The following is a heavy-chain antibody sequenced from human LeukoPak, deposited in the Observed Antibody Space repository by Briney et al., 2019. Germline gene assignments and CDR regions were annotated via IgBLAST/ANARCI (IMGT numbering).Heavy chain of an antibody. CDR3: ARLSLSCSSTSCYEWFDP. CDR2: VNPNSGNT. V-gene: IGHV1-8*03. J-gene: IGHJ5*02. Sequence: ASVKVSCKASGYTFTSYDINWVRQATGQGLEWMGWVNPNSGNTGYAQKFQGRVTITRNTSMSTAYMELSSLRSEDTAVYYCARLSLSCSSTSCYEWFDPWGQGTLVTVSS. D-gene: IGHD2-2*01. CDR1: GYTFTSYD.